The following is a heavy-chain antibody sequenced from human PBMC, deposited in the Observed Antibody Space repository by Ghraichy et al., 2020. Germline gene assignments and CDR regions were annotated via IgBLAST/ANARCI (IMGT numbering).Heavy chain of an antibody. V-gene: IGHV3-23*01. CDR3: ARAKVGPAIGRDWFDP. Sequence: GGSLRLSCAASGFTLSNYAMTWVRQAPGKGLEWVSSTSGNGYTTYYADSVKGRFTISRDSSQNTLYLQMNSLRAEDTAVYFCARAKVGPAIGRDWFDPWGHGTLVTVSS. CDR1: GFTLSNYA. D-gene: IGHD1-26*01. J-gene: IGHJ5*02. CDR2: TSGNGYTT.